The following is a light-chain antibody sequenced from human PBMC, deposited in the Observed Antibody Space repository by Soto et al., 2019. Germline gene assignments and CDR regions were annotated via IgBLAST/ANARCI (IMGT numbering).Light chain of an antibody. CDR1: QSVSSN. CDR2: GAS. J-gene: IGKJ1*01. Sequence: EIVMTQSPATLSVSPGERATLSCRASQSVSSNLAWYQQKPGQAPRLLIYGASTRATGIPARFSGSGSGTDCTLTISSLPSEDFAVYYCQQYNNWPWTFGQGTKVEIK. V-gene: IGKV3D-15*01. CDR3: QQYNNWPWT.